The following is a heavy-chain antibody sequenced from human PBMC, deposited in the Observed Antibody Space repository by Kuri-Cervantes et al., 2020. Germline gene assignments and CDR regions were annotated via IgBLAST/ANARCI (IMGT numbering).Heavy chain of an antibody. CDR3: ARGKSIAARRAYSHWFDP. J-gene: IGHJ5*02. CDR2: INPNSGGT. Sequence: ASVKVSCKASGYTFTGYYMHWVRQAPGQGLEWMGWINPNSGGTNYAQKFQGWVTMTRDTSISTAYMELSSLRSEDTAVYYCARGKSIAARRAYSHWFDPWGQGTLVTVSS. CDR1: GYTFTGYY. D-gene: IGHD6-6*01. V-gene: IGHV1-2*04.